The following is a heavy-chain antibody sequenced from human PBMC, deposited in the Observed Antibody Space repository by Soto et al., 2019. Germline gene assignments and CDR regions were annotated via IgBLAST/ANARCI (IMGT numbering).Heavy chain of an antibody. D-gene: IGHD3-10*01. CDR2: ISHDGSNK. CDR1: GLTFSSYG. J-gene: IGHJ4*02. Sequence: GGSLRLSCAASGLTFSSYGMSWVRQAPGKGLEWVAGISHDGSNKNYGDSVKGRFTISRDNSQNTLYLQMDSLRAEDTALYYCTKGAFYGSGSYYYVYWGQGTLVTVPQ. V-gene: IGHV3-30*18. CDR3: TKGAFYGSGSYYYVY.